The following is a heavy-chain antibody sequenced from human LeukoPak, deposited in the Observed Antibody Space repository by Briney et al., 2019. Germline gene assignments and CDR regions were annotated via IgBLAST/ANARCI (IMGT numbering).Heavy chain of an antibody. CDR3: ARGRDRSKTGDH. J-gene: IGHJ4*02. CDR2: IHPSGIF. V-gene: IGHV4-34*01. Sequence: SETLSLTCAVYGGSCDDYYCSWIRQPPGKGLEWIGEIHPSGIFYHNLSLMSRVTISIDTSKSQFSLRLTSVTAADTAFYYCARGRDRSKTGDHWGQGSLVTVSS. CDR1: GGSCDDYY. D-gene: IGHD5-24*01.